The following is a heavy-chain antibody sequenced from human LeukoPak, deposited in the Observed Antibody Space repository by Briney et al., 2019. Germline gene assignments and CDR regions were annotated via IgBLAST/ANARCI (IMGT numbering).Heavy chain of an antibody. Sequence: GGSLRLSCAASGFTFSSYGMHWVRQAPGKGLEWVAVISYDGSNKYYADSVKGRFTTSRDNSKNTLYLQMNSLRAEDTAVYYCAKVATGGSGSPDYWGQGTLVTVSS. D-gene: IGHD3-10*01. CDR3: AKVATGGSGSPDY. J-gene: IGHJ4*02. V-gene: IGHV3-30*18. CDR1: GFTFSSYG. CDR2: ISYDGSNK.